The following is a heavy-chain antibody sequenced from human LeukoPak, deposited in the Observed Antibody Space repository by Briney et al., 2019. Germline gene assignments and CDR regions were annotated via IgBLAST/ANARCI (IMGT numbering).Heavy chain of an antibody. V-gene: IGHV3-21*01. CDR3: ARGIRDGEGAFDI. CDR2: ISSSSSYI. CDR1: GFTFSSYS. Sequence: SGGSLRLSCAASGFTFSSYSMNWVRQAPGKGLEWVSSISSSSSYIYYADSVKGRFTISRDNAKNSLYLQMNSLRAEDTAVYYCARGIRDGEGAFDIWGQGTMVTVSS. J-gene: IGHJ3*02. D-gene: IGHD2/OR15-2a*01.